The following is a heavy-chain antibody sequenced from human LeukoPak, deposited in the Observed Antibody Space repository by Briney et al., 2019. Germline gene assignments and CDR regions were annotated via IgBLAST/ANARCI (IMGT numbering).Heavy chain of an antibody. CDR2: IYHTGSA. D-gene: IGHD2-2*01. V-gene: IGHV4-38-2*01. Sequence: PSETLSLTCSISGYSFTSGHYWGWIRQPPGKGLEWIANIYHTGSAHYNPSLKSRVTISVDTSKNQFSLKLSSVTAADTAVYYCARYCTSTTCILRGFDYWGQGTLVTVSS. CDR1: GYSFTSGHY. CDR3: ARYCTSTTCILRGFDY. J-gene: IGHJ4*02.